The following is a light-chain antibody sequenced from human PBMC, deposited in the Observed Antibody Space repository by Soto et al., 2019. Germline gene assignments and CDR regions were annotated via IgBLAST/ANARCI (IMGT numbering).Light chain of an antibody. CDR2: GAS. CDR3: HQYDDGPYT. CDR1: QSVSNN. V-gene: IGKV3-15*01. Sequence: EIVMTQSPATLSVSPGERATLSCRASQSVSNNYLAWYQQIPGQTPRLLIYGASTRATGIPVRFSGSGSGTEFTLTISSLQSEDFAVYYCHQYDDGPYTFGQGTKVDIK. J-gene: IGKJ2*01.